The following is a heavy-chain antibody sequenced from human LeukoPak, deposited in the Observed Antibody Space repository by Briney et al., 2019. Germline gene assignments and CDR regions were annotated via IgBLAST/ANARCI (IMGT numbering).Heavy chain of an antibody. V-gene: IGHV1-18*01. Sequence: ASVKVSCRASGYTFTSYGISWVRQAPGQGLEWMGWVSAYNGNTNYAQKLQGRVTMTTDTSTSTAYMELRSLRSDDTAVYYCARAPIIRYYDSSGYYYSYYMDVWGKGTTVTVSS. CDR3: ARAPIIRYYDSSGYYYSYYMDV. CDR1: GYTFTSYG. D-gene: IGHD3-22*01. CDR2: VSAYNGNT. J-gene: IGHJ6*03.